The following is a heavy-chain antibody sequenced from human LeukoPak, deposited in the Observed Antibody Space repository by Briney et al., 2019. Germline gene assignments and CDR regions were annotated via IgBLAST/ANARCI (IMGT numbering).Heavy chain of an antibody. J-gene: IGHJ4*02. CDR1: GFTVSSNY. Sequence: PGGSLRLSCAASGFTVSSNYMSWVRQAPGKGLEWVSAISGSGGSTYYADSVKGRFTISRDNSKNTLYLQMNSLRAEDTAVYYCAKNSLGSDYWGQGTLVTVSS. CDR2: ISGSGGST. D-gene: IGHD7-27*01. V-gene: IGHV3-23*01. CDR3: AKNSLGSDY.